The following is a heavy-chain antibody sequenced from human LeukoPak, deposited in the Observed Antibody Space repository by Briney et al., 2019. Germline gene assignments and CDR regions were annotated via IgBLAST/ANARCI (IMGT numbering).Heavy chain of an antibody. D-gene: IGHD2-2*01. J-gene: IGHJ4*02. CDR1: GFTFNNYA. CDR2: ISPSGDST. Sequence: GGSLRLSCAASGFTFNNYAMNWVRQAPGKGLEWVSHISPSGDSTYYADSVKGRFTISRDSSKNTLSLQMNSLRAEDTAVYYCAKIPKGGYFVYWGQGTLVTVSS. CDR3: AKIPKGGYFVY. V-gene: IGHV3-23*01.